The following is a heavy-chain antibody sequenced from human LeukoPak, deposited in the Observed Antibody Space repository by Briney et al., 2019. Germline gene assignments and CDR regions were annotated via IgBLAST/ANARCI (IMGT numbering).Heavy chain of an antibody. CDR3: VKVRWNYAHYYGMDV. J-gene: IGHJ6*02. CDR1: GFTFSSYA. D-gene: IGHD1-7*01. Sequence: GGSLRLSCSASGFTFSSYAMHWVRHAPGKGLEYVSAISSSGGSTYYADSVKGRFTISRDNSKNTLYLQMSSLRAEDTAVYYCVKVRWNYAHYYGMDVWGQGTTVTVSS. CDR2: ISSSGGST. V-gene: IGHV3-64D*09.